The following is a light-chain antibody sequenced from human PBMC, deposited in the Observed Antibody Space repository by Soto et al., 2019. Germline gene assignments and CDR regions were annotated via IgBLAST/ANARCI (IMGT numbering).Light chain of an antibody. CDR2: GAS. CDR1: QSVSSSY. CDR3: QQYVSSPYT. Sequence: EIVLTQSPGTLSLSPGERATLSCRASQSVSSSYLAWYQQKPGHAPRLLIYGASSRATGIPDRFSGSGSGTDFTLTISRLEPEDFAVYYCQQYVSSPYTFGQGTKLEIK. V-gene: IGKV3-20*01. J-gene: IGKJ2*01.